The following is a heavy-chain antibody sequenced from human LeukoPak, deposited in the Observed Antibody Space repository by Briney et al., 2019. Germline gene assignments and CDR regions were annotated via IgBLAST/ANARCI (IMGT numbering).Heavy chain of an antibody. V-gene: IGHV4-61*08. D-gene: IGHD2-21*01. CDR1: GGSISSGGYY. J-gene: IGHJ2*01. CDR3: ARVGPYCGGDCYSPWYFDL. CDR2: IYYSGST. Sequence: SETLSLTCTVSGGSISSGGYYWSWIWQPPGKGPEWIGYIYYSGSTNYNPSLKSRVTISVDTSKNQFSLKLSSVAAADTAVYYCARVGPYCGGDCYSPWYFDLWGRGTLVTVSS.